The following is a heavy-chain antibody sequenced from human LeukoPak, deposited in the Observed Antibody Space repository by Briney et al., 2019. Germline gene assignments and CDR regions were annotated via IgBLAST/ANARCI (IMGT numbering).Heavy chain of an antibody. CDR3: ARGYYPPEY. CDR2: IKQDGTEK. V-gene: IGHV3-7*05. J-gene: IGHJ4*02. CDR1: GFTLNNAW. Sequence: GGSLRLSCAASGFTLNNAWMSWVRQAPGKGLEWVASIKQDGTEKYYVDSVKGRFTISRDNANNSLYLQMNSLRAEDTAVYYCARGYYPPEYWGPGTLVTVSS. D-gene: IGHD1-26*01.